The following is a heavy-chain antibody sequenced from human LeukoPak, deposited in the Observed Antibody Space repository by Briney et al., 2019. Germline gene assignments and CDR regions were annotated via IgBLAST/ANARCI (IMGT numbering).Heavy chain of an antibody. J-gene: IGHJ4*02. V-gene: IGHV4-59*01. D-gene: IGHD3-9*01. CDR3: ARNYDILTGYFYFDY. CDR2: IYYSGST. CDR1: DGSIYNYY. Sequence: SETLSLTCTVSDGSIYNYYWSWIRQPPGKGLEWIGYIYYSGSTYYNPSLKSRVSISVDTSKNQFSLKLSSVTAADTAVYYCARNYDILTGYFYFDYWGQGTLVTVSS.